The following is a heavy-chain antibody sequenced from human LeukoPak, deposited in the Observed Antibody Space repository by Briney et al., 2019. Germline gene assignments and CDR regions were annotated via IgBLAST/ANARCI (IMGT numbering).Heavy chain of an antibody. Sequence: GGSPRLSCAASGFTVSSNYMSWVRQAPGKGLEWVSIIYSGGATFYAESVKDRFTISRDNSKNTLYLQMNSLRAEDTAVYYCARGGGRGPYGGNADYWGQGTLVTVSS. D-gene: IGHD4-23*01. CDR2: IYSGGAT. CDR3: ARGGGRGPYGGNADY. J-gene: IGHJ4*02. V-gene: IGHV3-66*01. CDR1: GFTVSSNY.